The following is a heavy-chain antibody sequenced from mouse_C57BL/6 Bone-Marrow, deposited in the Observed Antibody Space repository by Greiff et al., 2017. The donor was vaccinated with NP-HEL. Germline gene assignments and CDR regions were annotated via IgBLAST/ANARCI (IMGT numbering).Heavy chain of an antibody. CDR2: IDPSDSYT. V-gene: IGHV1-59*01. Sequence: VQLQQPGAELVRPGTSVKLSCKASGYTFTSYWMHWVKQRPGQGLEWIGVIDPSDSYTNYNQKFKGKATLTVDTSSSTAYMQLSSLTSEDSAVYYCASMVPYFDYWGQGTTLTVSS. J-gene: IGHJ2*01. D-gene: IGHD2-2*01. CDR3: ASMVPYFDY. CDR1: GYTFTSYW.